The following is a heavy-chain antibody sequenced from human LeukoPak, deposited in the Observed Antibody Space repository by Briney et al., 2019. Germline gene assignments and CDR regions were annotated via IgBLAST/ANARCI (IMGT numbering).Heavy chain of an antibody. CDR1: GGSISRYF. D-gene: IGHD6-19*01. J-gene: IGHJ4*02. Sequence: PSETLSLTCTVSGGSISRYFWTWIRLPPTKGLEWIGYISSSGSTIYNPSLTSRVTISIDTSKNHFSLKLRSVTAADTAVYYCARLIAVAGTFYYFDYWGQGTLVTVSS. CDR2: ISSSGST. CDR3: ARLIAVAGTFYYFDY. V-gene: IGHV4-59*08.